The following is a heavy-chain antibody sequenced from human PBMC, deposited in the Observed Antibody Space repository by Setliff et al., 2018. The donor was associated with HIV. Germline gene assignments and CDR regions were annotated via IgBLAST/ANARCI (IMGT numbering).Heavy chain of an antibody. Sequence: GASVKVSCKASGYSFTSYTIHWVRQAPGQRLEWMGWINAGNGNTKYSQKFRGRVTFTRDTSASTAYMELSGLGFEDTAVYYCARLSSAAIWGGGAFDIWGQGTMVTVSS. CDR1: GYSFTSYT. J-gene: IGHJ3*02. V-gene: IGHV1-3*01. CDR3: ARLSSAAIWGGGAFDI. D-gene: IGHD2-2*01. CDR2: INAGNGNT.